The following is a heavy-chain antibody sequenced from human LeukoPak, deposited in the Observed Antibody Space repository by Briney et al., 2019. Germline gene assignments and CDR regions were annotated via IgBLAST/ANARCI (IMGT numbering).Heavy chain of an antibody. V-gene: IGHV5-51*01. D-gene: IGHD1-7*01. Sequence: GESLKISCKGSGYSFTNYWIGWVRQMPGKGLEWMGIIHPDDSNTRYSPSFQGQVTISADKSISTAYLQWSSLKASDTAMYYCARHVRNYERVVRDLDIWGQGTMVTVSS. CDR2: IHPDDSNT. J-gene: IGHJ3*02. CDR1: GYSFTNYW. CDR3: ARHVRNYERVVRDLDI.